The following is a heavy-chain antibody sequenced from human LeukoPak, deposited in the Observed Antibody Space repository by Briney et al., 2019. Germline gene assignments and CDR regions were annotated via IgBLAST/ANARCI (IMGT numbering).Heavy chain of an antibody. D-gene: IGHD2-15*01. CDR1: GYSFTSYW. V-gene: IGHV5-51*01. Sequence: GESLKISCKGSGYSFTSYWIGWVRQMPGKGLEWMGIIYPGDSDTRYSPSFRGQVTISADKSISTAYLQWSSLKASDTAMYYCAIDRPYCSGGSCYSDYWGQGTLVTVSS. CDR2: IYPGDSDT. CDR3: AIDRPYCSGGSCYSDY. J-gene: IGHJ4*02.